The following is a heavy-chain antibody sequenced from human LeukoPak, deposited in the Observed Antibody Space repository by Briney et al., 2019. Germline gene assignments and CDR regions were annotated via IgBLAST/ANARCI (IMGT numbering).Heavy chain of an antibody. D-gene: IGHD3-16*02. V-gene: IGHV4-34*01. Sequence: SETLSLTCTVSGGSISSYYWSWIRQPPGKGLEWIGEINHSGSTNYNPSLKSRVTISVDTSKNQFSLKLSSVTAADTAVYYCARGGDYVWGSYRYFDYWGQGTLVTVSS. CDR2: INHSGST. CDR3: ARGGDYVWGSYRYFDY. J-gene: IGHJ4*02. CDR1: GGSISSYY.